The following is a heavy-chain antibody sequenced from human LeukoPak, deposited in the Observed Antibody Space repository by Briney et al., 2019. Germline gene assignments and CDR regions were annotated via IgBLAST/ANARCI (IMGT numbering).Heavy chain of an antibody. J-gene: IGHJ6*03. D-gene: IGHD1-26*01. CDR3: AKVRVRPSGSYYRDYYYYMDV. CDR2: ISAYNGNT. CDR1: GYTFTSYG. Sequence: ASVKVSCKASGYTFTSYGISWVRQAPGQGLEWMGWISAYNGNTNYAQKLQGRVTMTTDTSTSTAYMELRSLRYDDTAVYYCAKVRVRPSGSYYRDYYYYMDVWGKGTTVTVSS. V-gene: IGHV1-18*01.